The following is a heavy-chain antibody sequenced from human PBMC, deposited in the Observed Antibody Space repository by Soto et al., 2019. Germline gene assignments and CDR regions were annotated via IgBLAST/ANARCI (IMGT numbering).Heavy chain of an antibody. CDR1: GFTFSSYA. D-gene: IGHD6-13*01. Sequence: GGSLRLSCAASGFTFSSYAMGWVRQAPGKGLEWVSEISGSGGSTYYADSVKGRFTISRDNSNNTLYLQMNSLRAEDTAVYYCAKSAGGQQLVLSHYYYGMDVWGQGTTVTVSS. CDR2: ISGSGGST. CDR3: AKSAGGQQLVLSHYYYGMDV. V-gene: IGHV3-23*01. J-gene: IGHJ6*02.